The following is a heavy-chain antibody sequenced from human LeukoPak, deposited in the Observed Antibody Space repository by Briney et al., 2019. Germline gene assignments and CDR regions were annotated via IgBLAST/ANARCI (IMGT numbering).Heavy chain of an antibody. D-gene: IGHD4-23*01. CDR3: AKAPQNYGGDI. CDR1: GFTFNSFW. V-gene: IGHV3-74*01. J-gene: IGHJ3*02. Sequence: HPGGSLRLSCAASGFTFNSFWMYWVRQVPGKGLLWVARINSDGIRTSHADSVQGRFTISRDNANNTLYLQMNSLRAEDTAVYYCAKAPQNYGGDIWGQGTMVTVSS. CDR2: INSDGIRT.